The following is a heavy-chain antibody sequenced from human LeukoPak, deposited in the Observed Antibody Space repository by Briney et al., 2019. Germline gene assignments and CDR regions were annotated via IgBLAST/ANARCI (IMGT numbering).Heavy chain of an antibody. CDR1: GFTVSSNY. D-gene: IGHD3-9*01. CDR2: IYSGGST. Sequence: GGSLRLSCAASGFTVSSNYLCWVRQAPGKGLEWVSTIYSGGSTYYADSVTGRFTISRDNSKNTLYLQMNSLRADDTAVYYCARDGAVLTGYYDYWGQGTLVTISS. CDR3: ARDGAVLTGYYDY. V-gene: IGHV3-66*01. J-gene: IGHJ4*02.